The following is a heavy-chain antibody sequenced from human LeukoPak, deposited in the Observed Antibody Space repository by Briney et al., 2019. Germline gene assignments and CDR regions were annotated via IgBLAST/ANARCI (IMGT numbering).Heavy chain of an antibody. J-gene: IGHJ4*02. D-gene: IGHD4-17*01. V-gene: IGHV1-69*05. CDR1: GGTFSSYA. CDR2: IIPIFGTA. CDR3: ARETTVTAYFDY. Sequence: SVKVSCKASGGTFSSYAISWVRQAPGQGLEWMGGIIPIFGTANYAQKFQGRVTMTRDMSTSTVYMELSSLRSEDTAVYYCARETTVTAYFDYWGQGTLVTVSS.